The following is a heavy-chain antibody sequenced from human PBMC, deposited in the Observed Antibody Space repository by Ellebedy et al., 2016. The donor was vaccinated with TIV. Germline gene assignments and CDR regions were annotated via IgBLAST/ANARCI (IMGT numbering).Heavy chain of an antibody. J-gene: IGHJ4*02. V-gene: IGHV3-7*04. CDR2: IKQDGSEK. D-gene: IGHD3-22*01. CDR1: GFTFSSYW. Sequence: GGSLRLXXAASGFTFSSYWMSWVRQAPGKGLEWVANIKQDGSEKYYVDSVKGRFTISRDNAKSSLYLQMNSLRAEDTAVYYCARTMIVVGTLDYWGQGTLVTVSS. CDR3: ARTMIVVGTLDY.